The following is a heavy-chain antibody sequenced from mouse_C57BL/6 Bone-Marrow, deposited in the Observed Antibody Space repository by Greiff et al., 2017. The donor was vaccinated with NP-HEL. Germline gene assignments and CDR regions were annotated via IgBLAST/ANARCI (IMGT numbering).Heavy chain of an antibody. CDR2: IYPGSGST. V-gene: IGHV1-55*01. Sequence: QVQLQQSGAELVKPGASVKMSCKASGYTFTSYWITWVKQRPGQGLEWIGDIYPGSGSTNYNEKFKGKATLTADKSSSTAYMELRSLTSEDSAVYFCARWAYYFDYWGQGTTLTVSS. CDR1: GYTFTSYW. CDR3: ARWAYYFDY. J-gene: IGHJ2*01.